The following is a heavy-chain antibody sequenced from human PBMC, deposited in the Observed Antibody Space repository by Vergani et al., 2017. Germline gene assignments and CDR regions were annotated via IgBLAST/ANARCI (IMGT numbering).Heavy chain of an antibody. CDR3: AKIKGWNYYGSGSYFDY. Sequence: QVQLQQWGAGLLKPSETLSLTCAVYGGSFSGYYWSWIRQPPGKGLEWIGEINHSGSTNYNPSLKSRVTIAVDTSKNQFSLKLSSVTASDTAVYYCAKIKGWNYYGSGSYFDYWGQGTLVTVSS. CDR1: GGSFSGYY. CDR2: INHSGST. V-gene: IGHV4-34*01. D-gene: IGHD3-10*01. J-gene: IGHJ4*02.